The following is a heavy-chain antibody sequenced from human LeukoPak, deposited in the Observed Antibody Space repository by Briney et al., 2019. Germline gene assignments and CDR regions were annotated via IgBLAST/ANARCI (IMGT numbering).Heavy chain of an antibody. V-gene: IGHV1-18*01. D-gene: IGHD6-19*01. J-gene: IGHJ4*02. CDR3: ARDLKRGYSSGRYSWGTGSSNDY. CDR2: ISAYNGNT. CDR1: GYTFSSYG. Sequence: ASVTVSFKASGYTFSSYGISWVRQAPGQGLEWMGWISAYNGNTYYAQNLQGRVIMTTDTSTSTAYMELRSLRSDDTAVYYCARDLKRGYSSGRYSWGTGSSNDYWGQGTLVTVSS.